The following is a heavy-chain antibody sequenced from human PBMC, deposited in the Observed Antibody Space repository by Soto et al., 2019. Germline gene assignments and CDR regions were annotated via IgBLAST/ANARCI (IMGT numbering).Heavy chain of an antibody. Sequence: EVQLVESGGGLVQPGGSLRLSCAASRFTFSNYWMSWVRQAPGKGLEWVANIKKDGSEKYYVDSVKGRVTISRDNAKNALSLQMNCLRAEDLAVYYCAREPHSIDYWGQGALVTVSS. D-gene: IGHD2-15*01. J-gene: IGHJ4*02. CDR2: IKKDGSEK. V-gene: IGHV3-7*01. CDR1: RFTFSNYW. CDR3: AREPHSIDY.